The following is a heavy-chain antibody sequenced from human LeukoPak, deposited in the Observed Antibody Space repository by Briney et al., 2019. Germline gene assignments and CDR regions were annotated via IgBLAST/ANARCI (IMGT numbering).Heavy chain of an antibody. J-gene: IGHJ4*02. CDR1: GFPLSTSGVG. Sequence: ESGPTLVNPTQTLTLTCTFSGFPLSTSGVGVGWIRQPPGKALEWLALIYWNDDKRYSPSLKSRLTITKDTSKNQVVLTMTNMDPVDTATYYCAHTLFYGGNPGYYFDYWGQGTLVTVSS. V-gene: IGHV2-5*01. CDR2: IYWNDDK. CDR3: AHTLFYGGNPGYYFDY. D-gene: IGHD4-23*01.